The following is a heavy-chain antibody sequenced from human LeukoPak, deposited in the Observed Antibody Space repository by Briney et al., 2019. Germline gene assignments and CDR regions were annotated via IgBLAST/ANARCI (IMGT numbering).Heavy chain of an antibody. CDR3: ASFLLGYRGYDYALDL. J-gene: IGHJ3*01. CDR1: GFTFSSYE. V-gene: IGHV3-48*03. D-gene: IGHD5-12*01. Sequence: GGSLRLPCAASGFTFSSYEMNWVRQAPGKGLEWVSYISSSGSTIYYADSVKGRFTISRDNAKNSLYLQMNSLRAEDTAVYYCASFLLGYRGYDYALDLWGQGTMVTVSS. CDR2: ISSSGSTI.